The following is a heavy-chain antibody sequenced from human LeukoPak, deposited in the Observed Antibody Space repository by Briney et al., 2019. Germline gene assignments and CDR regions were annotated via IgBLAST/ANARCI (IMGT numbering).Heavy chain of an antibody. J-gene: IGHJ3*02. CDR2: IYYSGST. D-gene: IGHD3-22*01. CDR3: ARDPNYYDASDAFDI. Sequence: SETLSLTCTVSGGSIGTYYWSWIRQPAGKGLEWIGYIYYSGSTNYNPSLKSRVTISVDTSKNQFSLKLSSVTAADTAVYYCARDPNYYDASDAFDIWGQGTMVTVSS. CDR1: GGSIGTYY. V-gene: IGHV4-59*01.